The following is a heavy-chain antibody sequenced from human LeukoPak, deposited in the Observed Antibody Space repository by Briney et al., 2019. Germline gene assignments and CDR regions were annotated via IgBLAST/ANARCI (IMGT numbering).Heavy chain of an antibody. CDR2: INPNSGGT. V-gene: IGHV1-2*06. CDR1: GYTFTGYY. D-gene: IGHD3-22*01. CDR3: ASLGITMTRASDI. J-gene: IGHJ3*02. Sequence: ASVKVSCKASGYTFTGYYMHWVRQAPGQGLEWMGRINPNSGGTNYAQKFQGRVTMTRDTSISTAYMELSRLRSDDTAVYYCASLGITMTRASDIWGQGTMVTVSS.